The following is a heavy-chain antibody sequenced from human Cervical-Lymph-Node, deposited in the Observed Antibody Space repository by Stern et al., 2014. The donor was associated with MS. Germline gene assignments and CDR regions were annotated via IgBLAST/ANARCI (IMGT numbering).Heavy chain of an antibody. J-gene: IGHJ5*02. Sequence: EVQLVESGGGLVQPGRSLRLSCAASGFTFDDYAMHWVRQAPGKGLEWVSGISWNSGSIGYADSVKGRFTISRDNAKNSLYLQMNSLRAEDTALYYCAKDFNYYDSSGYYLWGQGTRVTVSS. CDR1: GFTFDDYA. D-gene: IGHD3-22*01. V-gene: IGHV3-9*01. CDR2: ISWNSGSI. CDR3: AKDFNYYDSSGYYL.